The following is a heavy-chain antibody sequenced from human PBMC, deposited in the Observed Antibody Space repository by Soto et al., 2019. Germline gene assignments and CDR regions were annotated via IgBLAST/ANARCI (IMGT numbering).Heavy chain of an antibody. D-gene: IGHD2-15*01. CDR3: ARRPMWRQVAQDYGMDV. V-gene: IGHV1-2*02. J-gene: IGHJ6*02. Sequence: QVQLVQSGSEVKKPGASVTVSCKASGYPFTGYYIHWVRQAPGQGPEWMGWVSPKTGETNYVQKFQGRVTMTPETSTSTAYLELTTLRSDATAVYYCARRPMWRQVAQDYGMDVWGHGTTVTVS. CDR2: VSPKTGET. CDR1: GYPFTGYY.